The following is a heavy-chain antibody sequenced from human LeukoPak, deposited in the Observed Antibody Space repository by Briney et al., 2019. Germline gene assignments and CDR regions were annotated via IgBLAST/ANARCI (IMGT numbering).Heavy chain of an antibody. CDR3: ARDSAAMARHYFDY. Sequence: PGGSLRLSCAASGFTFSDYYMSWIRQAPGKGLEWVASINQGESAKFYVDSVKGRFTISRDNVKNSLFLQMNSLRTEDTAVYYCARDSAAMARHYFDYWGQGTLVTVSS. CDR2: INQGESAK. CDR1: GFTFSDYY. J-gene: IGHJ4*02. D-gene: IGHD5-18*01. V-gene: IGHV3-7*01.